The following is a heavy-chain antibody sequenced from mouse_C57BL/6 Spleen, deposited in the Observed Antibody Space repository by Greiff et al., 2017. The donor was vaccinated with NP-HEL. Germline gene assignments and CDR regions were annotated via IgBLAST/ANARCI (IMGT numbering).Heavy chain of an antibody. V-gene: IGHV1-76*01. CDR3: ARSHYYGSSARRFAY. J-gene: IGHJ3*01. Sequence: QVQLQQSGAELVRPGASVKLSCKASGYTFTDYYINWVKQRPGQGLEWIARIYPGSGNTYYNEKFKGKATLTAEKSSSTAYMQLSSLTSEDSAIYYCARSHYYGSSARRFAYWGQGTLVTVSA. CDR2: IYPGSGNT. D-gene: IGHD1-1*01. CDR1: GYTFTDYY.